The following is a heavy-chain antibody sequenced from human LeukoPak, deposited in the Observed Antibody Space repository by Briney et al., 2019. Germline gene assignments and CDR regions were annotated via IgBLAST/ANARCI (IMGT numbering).Heavy chain of an antibody. CDR3: AELGITMIGGV. CDR2: ISSSSSYI. Sequence: GGSLRLSCAASGFTFSSYSMNWVRQAPGKGLEWVSFISSSSSYIYYADSVKGRFTISTDNAKNSLYLQMNSLRAEDTAVYYCAELGITMIGGVWGKGTTVTISS. CDR1: GFTFSSYS. J-gene: IGHJ6*04. V-gene: IGHV3-21*01. D-gene: IGHD3-10*02.